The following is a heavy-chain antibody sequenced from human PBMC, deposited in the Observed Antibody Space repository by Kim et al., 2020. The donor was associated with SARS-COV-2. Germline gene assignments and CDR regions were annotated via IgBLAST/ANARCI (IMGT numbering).Heavy chain of an antibody. CDR1: GYTFTSYD. V-gene: IGHV1-8*01. D-gene: IGHD6-6*01. CDR2: MNPNSGNT. CDR3: ARGEYSSFYYYYYYYMDV. J-gene: IGHJ6*03. Sequence: ASVKVSCKASGYTFTSYDINWVRQATGQGLEWMGWMNPNSGNTGYAQKFQGRVTMTRNTSISTAYMELSSLRSEDTAVYYCARGEYSSFYYYYYYYMDVWGKGTTVTVSS.